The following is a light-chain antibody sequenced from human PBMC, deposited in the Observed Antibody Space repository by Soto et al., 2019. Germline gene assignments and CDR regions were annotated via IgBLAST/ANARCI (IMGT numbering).Light chain of an antibody. CDR1: SSNIGSNS. J-gene: IGLJ3*02. CDR2: SNN. V-gene: IGLV1-47*02. CDR3: AAWDDSLSGWV. Sequence: QSVLTQPPSASGTPGQRVTISCSGSSSNIGSNSLNWYHQVPGTAPRLLIYSNNQRPLGVSDRISGSKSGTSASLAIRGLRSEDEADYYCAAWDDSLSGWVFGGGTKLTVL.